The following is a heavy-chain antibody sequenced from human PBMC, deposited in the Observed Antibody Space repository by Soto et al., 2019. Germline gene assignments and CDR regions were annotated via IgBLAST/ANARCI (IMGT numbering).Heavy chain of an antibody. J-gene: IGHJ4*02. D-gene: IGHD1-1*01. CDR1: GFTFSSYA. V-gene: IGHV3-23*01. Sequence: HPGGSLRLSCAASGFTFSSYAMSWVRQAPGKGLEWISTISERSAFISYSDSVKGRFSISRDSSKNTLFLQMNSLRAEDTAVYYCATRGTSREFDYWGQGTLVTVSS. CDR3: ATRGTSREFDY. CDR2: ISERSAFI.